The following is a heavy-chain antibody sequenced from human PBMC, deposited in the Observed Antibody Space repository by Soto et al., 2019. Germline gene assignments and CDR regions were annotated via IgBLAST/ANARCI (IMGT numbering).Heavy chain of an antibody. J-gene: IGHJ5*02. CDR1: GGSISSSNW. CDR3: ARLTTGGNGFDP. Sequence: QVQLQESGPGLVKPSGTLSLTCAVSGGSISSSNWWSWVRQPPGKGLEWIGEIYHSGSTHYNPSLKSRVTISVDKSKNQFALKLSSVAAADTAVYYGARLTTGGNGFDPWGQGTLVTVSS. V-gene: IGHV4-4*02. CDR2: IYHSGST. D-gene: IGHD1-1*01.